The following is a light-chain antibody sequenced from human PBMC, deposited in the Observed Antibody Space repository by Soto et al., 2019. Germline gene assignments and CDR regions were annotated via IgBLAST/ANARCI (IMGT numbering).Light chain of an antibody. CDR2: GAS. CDR3: QQYCSSPFT. CDR1: PSVSSTH. V-gene: IGKV3-20*01. Sequence: EIVLTQSPGTLSLSPGERATLSCRASPSVSSTHLAWYQQKPGQAPRLLISGASIRAPGIPDRFSGSGSGTDFTLTISNLEPDDFAVFYCQQYCSSPFTFGPGTRVDFK. J-gene: IGKJ3*01.